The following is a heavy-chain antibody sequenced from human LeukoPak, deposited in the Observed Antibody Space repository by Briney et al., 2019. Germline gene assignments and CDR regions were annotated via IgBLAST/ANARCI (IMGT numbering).Heavy chain of an antibody. CDR1: GYTLTEIS. J-gene: IGHJ3*02. CDR3: ATCQADLRVSDAFDI. CDR2: FDPEDGET. D-gene: IGHD4-17*01. Sequence: GASVKVSCKVSGYTLTEISMHWVRQAPGKGLEWMGGFDPEDGETIYAQKFQGRVTMTEDTSTDTAYMELSSLRSEDTAVYYCATCQADLRVSDAFDIWGQGTMVTVSS. V-gene: IGHV1-24*01.